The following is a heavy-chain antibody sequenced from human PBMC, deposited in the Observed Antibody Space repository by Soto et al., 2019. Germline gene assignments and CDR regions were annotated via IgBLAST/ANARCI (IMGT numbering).Heavy chain of an antibody. CDR2: ISDSGGRT. Sequence: GGSLRLSCEASGFTFNFFGMSWVRQAPGKGLEWVSVISDSGGRTDYAASVKGRFTISRDNSKNTLYLQMNSLRAEDTAVYYCARDAGSYGMEVGGQGTTVTVSS. V-gene: IGHV3-23*01. CDR1: GFTFNFFG. J-gene: IGHJ6*02. D-gene: IGHD6-25*01. CDR3: ARDAGSYGMEV.